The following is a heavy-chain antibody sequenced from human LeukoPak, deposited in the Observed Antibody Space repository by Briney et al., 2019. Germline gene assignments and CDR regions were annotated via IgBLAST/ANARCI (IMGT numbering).Heavy chain of an antibody. CDR2: INPNSGAT. CDR3: AREHSSSSGKVFDY. D-gene: IGHD6-6*01. CDR1: GYTFPGYY. Sequence: GASVKVPCKASGYTFPGYYMHWVRQAPGQGLEWMGWINPNSGATNYAQKFQGRVTMTRDTSISTAYMELSRLKSDDTAVYYCAREHSSSSGKVFDYWGQGNLVTVSS. J-gene: IGHJ4*02. V-gene: IGHV1-2*02.